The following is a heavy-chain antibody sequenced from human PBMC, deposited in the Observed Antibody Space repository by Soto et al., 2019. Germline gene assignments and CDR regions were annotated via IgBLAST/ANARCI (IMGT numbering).Heavy chain of an antibody. CDR3: ASYGGNSKFPH. V-gene: IGHV4-30-4*01. Sequence: QVQLQESGPGLVKPSQTLSLTCTVSGGSISSGDYYWSWIRQPPGKGLEWIGYIYYSGSTYYNPSLVRRVTTSADTSKNRLSLKLRSVTAADTAVYYCASYGGNSKFPHWGQVTLVTVSS. D-gene: IGHD4-17*01. CDR1: GGSISSGDYY. J-gene: IGHJ1*01. CDR2: IYYSGST.